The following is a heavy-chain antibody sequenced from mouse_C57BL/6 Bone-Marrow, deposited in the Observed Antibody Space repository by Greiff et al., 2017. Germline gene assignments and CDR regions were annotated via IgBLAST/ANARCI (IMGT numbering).Heavy chain of an antibody. CDR1: GYTFTDHT. J-gene: IGHJ2*01. D-gene: IGHD1-1*01. Sequence: QVQLQQSDAELVKPGASVKISCKVSGYTFTDHTIHWMKQRPEQGLEWIGYIYPRDGSTKYNEKFKGKATLTADKSSSTAYMQLNSLTSEDSAVYFCARGNYYGSSSPSFDYWGQGTTLTVSS. CDR3: ARGNYYGSSSPSFDY. CDR2: IYPRDGST. V-gene: IGHV1-78*01.